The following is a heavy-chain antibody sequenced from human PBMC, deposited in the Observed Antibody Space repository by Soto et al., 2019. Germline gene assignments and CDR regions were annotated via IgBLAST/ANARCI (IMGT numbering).Heavy chain of an antibody. CDR2: ISAYNGNT. Sequence: QVQLVQSGAEVKKPGASVKVSCKASGYTFTSYGISWVRQAPGQGLEWMGWISAYNGNTNYAQKLQGRVTMTTDTSTSTAYKELRSLRSDDTAVYYCARRSLTGTTVYYYYYGMDVWGQGTTVTVSS. D-gene: IGHD1-20*01. CDR1: GYTFTSYG. V-gene: IGHV1-18*01. J-gene: IGHJ6*02. CDR3: ARRSLTGTTVYYYYYGMDV.